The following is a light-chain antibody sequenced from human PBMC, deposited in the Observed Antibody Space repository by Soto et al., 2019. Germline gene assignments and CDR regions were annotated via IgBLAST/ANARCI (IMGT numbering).Light chain of an antibody. CDR3: QQRSNWPR. J-gene: IGKJ4*01. CDR2: DAS. Sequence: EIVLTQSPATLSLSPGERATLSCRASQSVSSYLAWYQQKPGQAPRLLIYDASNRATGIPARFSGSGSGTDFTLTISSLEPEDFAVYYCQQRSNWPRFGGGPKVELK. V-gene: IGKV3-11*01. CDR1: QSVSSY.